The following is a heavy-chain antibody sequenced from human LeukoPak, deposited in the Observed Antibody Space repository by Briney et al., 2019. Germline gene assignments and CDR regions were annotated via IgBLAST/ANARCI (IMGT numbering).Heavy chain of an antibody. J-gene: IGHJ4*02. CDR2: ISYDGSNK. Sequence: GGSLRLSCAASGFTFSSCGMHWVRQAPGKGLEWVAVISYDGSNKYYADSVKGRFTISRDNSKNTLYLQMNSLRAEDTAVYYCAKGDYGSGSYYNLFDYWGQGTLVTVSS. V-gene: IGHV3-30*18. CDR1: GFTFSSCG. CDR3: AKGDYGSGSYYNLFDY. D-gene: IGHD3-10*01.